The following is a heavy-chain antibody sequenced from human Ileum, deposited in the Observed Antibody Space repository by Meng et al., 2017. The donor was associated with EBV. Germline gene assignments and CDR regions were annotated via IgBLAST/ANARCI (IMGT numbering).Heavy chain of an antibody. CDR2: STPVFTYS. D-gene: IGHD4-17*01. Sequence: VEVVPAGGVVKTPGSPVMISCRAAGANIKTFVFSWVRLAPGRVLEWMGGSTPVFTYSLYAKHFKDSVTITADESTNTAFMELKNLQSDDTAIYYCATDVGTVSDHWGPGTLVTVSS. V-gene: IGHV1-69*01. J-gene: IGHJ4*02. CDR3: ATDVGTVSDH. CDR1: GANIKTFV.